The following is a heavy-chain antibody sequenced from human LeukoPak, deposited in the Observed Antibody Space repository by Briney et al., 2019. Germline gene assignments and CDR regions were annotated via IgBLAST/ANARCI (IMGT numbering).Heavy chain of an antibody. J-gene: IGHJ6*02. CDR2: IWYDGTKK. CDR1: GFTFSSYG. Sequence: KPGGSLRLSCAASGFTFSSYGMHWVRQAPGRGLEWVAVIWYDGTKKYYADSVKGQFIISRDNSKSTLYFQMNSLRAEDTALYYCARDLASYYYDSSGYPRGTMDVWGQGTTVTVSS. CDR3: ARDLASYYYDSSGYPRGTMDV. D-gene: IGHD3-22*01. V-gene: IGHV3-33*01.